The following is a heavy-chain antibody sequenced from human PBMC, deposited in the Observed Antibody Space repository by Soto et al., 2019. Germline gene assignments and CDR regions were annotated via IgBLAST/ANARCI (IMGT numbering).Heavy chain of an antibody. J-gene: IGHJ3*02. CDR2: ISGSGGST. Sequence: GGSLRLSCAASGFTFSSYAMSWVRQAPGEGLEWVSAISGSGGSTYYADSVKGRFTISRDNSKNTLYLQMNSLRAEDTAVYYCAKDPPPVLLWFGEQDAFDIWGQGTMVTVSS. CDR1: GFTFSSYA. V-gene: IGHV3-23*01. CDR3: AKDPPPVLLWFGEQDAFDI. D-gene: IGHD3-10*01.